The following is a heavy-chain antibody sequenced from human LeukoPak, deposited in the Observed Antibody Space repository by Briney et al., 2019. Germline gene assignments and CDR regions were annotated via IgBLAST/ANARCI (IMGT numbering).Heavy chain of an antibody. CDR2: IYSSGST. CDR1: GASINSYY. Sequence: SETLSLTCIVSGASINSYYWSWIRQPPGKGLEWIGYIYSSGSTNYNPSLKSRVTISVDTSKNQFSLKLSSVTAADTAVYYCASSGYDFSWFDPWGQGTLVTVSS. V-gene: IGHV4-59*01. J-gene: IGHJ5*02. CDR3: ASSGYDFSWFDP. D-gene: IGHD5-12*01.